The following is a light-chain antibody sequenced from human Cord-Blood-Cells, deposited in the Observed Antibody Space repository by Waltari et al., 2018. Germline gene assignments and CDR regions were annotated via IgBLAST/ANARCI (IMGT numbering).Light chain of an antibody. Sequence: DIQMTQSPSSLSASVGARVTITCRASQSISSYLNWYQQKPGKAPKLLIYAASSLQSGVPSRFSGSGSGTDFTLTISSLQPEDFATYYCQQSYSTPPCTFGQGTKVEIK. CDR3: QQSYSTPPCT. CDR2: AAS. V-gene: IGKV1-39*01. J-gene: IGKJ1*01. CDR1: QSISSY.